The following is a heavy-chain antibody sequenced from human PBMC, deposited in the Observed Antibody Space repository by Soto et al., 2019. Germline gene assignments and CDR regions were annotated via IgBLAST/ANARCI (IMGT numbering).Heavy chain of an antibody. CDR1: GGSISSYY. CDR2: IYYSGST. Sequence: SETLSLTCTVSGGSISSYYWSWIRQPPGKGLEWIGYIYYSGSTNYNPSLKSRVTISVDTSKNQFSLKLSSVTAADTAVYYCARHGRNIVATIWGAFEIWGQGTMVTVSS. J-gene: IGHJ3*02. V-gene: IGHV4-59*08. CDR3: ARHGRNIVATIWGAFEI. D-gene: IGHD5-12*01.